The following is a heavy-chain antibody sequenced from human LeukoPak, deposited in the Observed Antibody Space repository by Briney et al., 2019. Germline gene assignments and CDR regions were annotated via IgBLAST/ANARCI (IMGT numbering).Heavy chain of an antibody. CDR2: INPNSGGT. V-gene: IGHV1-2*02. J-gene: IGHJ4*02. Sequence: ASVKVSCKASGYTFTGYYMHWVRQAPGQGLEWMGWINPNSGGTNYAQKFQGRVTMTRDTSISTAYMELSRLRSDDTAVYYCARCPRLIFNSRGYDRVRPFDYWGQGTLVTVSS. D-gene: IGHD5-12*01. CDR3: ARCPRLIFNSRGYDRVRPFDY. CDR1: GYTFTGYY.